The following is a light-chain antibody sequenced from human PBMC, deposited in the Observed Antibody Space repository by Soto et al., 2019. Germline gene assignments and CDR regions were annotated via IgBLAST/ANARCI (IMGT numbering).Light chain of an antibody. V-gene: IGLV2-14*01. CDR1: SSDVGGYIY. CDR3: SSYSRSSFYV. CDR2: EVS. J-gene: IGLJ1*01. Sequence: SALAQPPSASGSPGQSVTISCTGTSSDVGGYIYVSWYQQHPGKAPKLMIYEVSNRPSGVSNRFSGSKSGNTASLTISGLQAEDEADYYCSSYSRSSFYVFGTGTKVTVL.